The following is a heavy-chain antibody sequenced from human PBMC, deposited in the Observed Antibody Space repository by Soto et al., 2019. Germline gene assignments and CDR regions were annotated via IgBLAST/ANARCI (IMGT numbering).Heavy chain of an antibody. J-gene: IGHJ4*02. CDR1: SDSIAGENW. CDR3: ARVFSSGSGWMYYFDF. CDR2: IFHTGGT. Sequence: QVQLQESGPGLVKPSETLSLTCTVSSDSIAGENWWSWVRQPPGMGLEWIGEIFHTGGTNNNPSLKSRVTMEVDKSKNQFSLKLISATAADTAVYHCARVFSSGSGWMYYFDFWGQGTLVSVSS. V-gene: IGHV4-4*02. D-gene: IGHD6-25*01.